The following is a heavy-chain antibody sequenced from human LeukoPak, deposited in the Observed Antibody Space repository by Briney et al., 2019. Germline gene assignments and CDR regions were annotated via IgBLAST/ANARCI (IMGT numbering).Heavy chain of an antibody. J-gene: IGHJ4*02. D-gene: IGHD2-2*01. CDR1: GLTFSSHW. V-gene: IGHV3-74*01. Sequence: TGGSLRLSCAASGLTFSSHWMHWVRQAPGKGLVWVSRITNDGSSTTYADSVKGRFTISRDNAKNMLYLQVNSLRAEDTAVYYCASLNWALEFRDSIVVVPAARGFDYWGQGTLVTVSS. CDR2: ITNDGSST. CDR3: ASLNWALEFRDSIVVVPAARGFDY.